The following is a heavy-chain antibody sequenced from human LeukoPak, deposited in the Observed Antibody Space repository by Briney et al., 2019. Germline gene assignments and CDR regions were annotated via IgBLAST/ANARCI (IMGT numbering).Heavy chain of an antibody. V-gene: IGHV4-34*01. CDR2: INHSRST. CDR1: GGSFSGYY. D-gene: IGHD6-13*01. Sequence: SETLSLTCAVYGGSFSGYYWSWIRQPPGKGLEWIGEINHSRSTNCNPSLKSRLTISVDTSKNQFSLRLSSVTAADTAVYYCARVRRTSIIWYVEKPRYPDALDIWGQGTMVTVSS. J-gene: IGHJ3*02. CDR3: ARVRRTSIIWYVEKPRYPDALDI.